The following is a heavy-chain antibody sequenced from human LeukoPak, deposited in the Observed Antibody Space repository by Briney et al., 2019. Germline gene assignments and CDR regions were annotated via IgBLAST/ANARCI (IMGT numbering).Heavy chain of an antibody. V-gene: IGHV3-23*01. J-gene: IGHJ5*02. CDR3: QGITFGGVIVP. D-gene: IGHD3-16*02. CDR1: GFTFSNYA. Sequence: GGSLRLSCAASGFTFSNYALTWVRQAPGKGLEWVSAISGSGGSTYYADSVKGRFTISRDNSKNTLYLQMNSLRAEDTAVYHCQGITFGGVIVPWGQGTLVTVSS. CDR2: ISGSGGST.